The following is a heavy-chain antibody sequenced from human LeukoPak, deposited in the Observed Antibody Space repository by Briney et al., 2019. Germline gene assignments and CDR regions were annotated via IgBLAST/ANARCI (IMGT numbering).Heavy chain of an antibody. CDR3: ARDVAYYDFWSGYSPQYYFDY. D-gene: IGHD3-3*01. V-gene: IGHV1-8*02. CDR2: VNPNSGNT. J-gene: IGHJ4*02. Sequence: ASVKVSCKASGYTFTTYDINWVRQATGQGLEWMGWVNPNSGNTSYAQKFQGRVTMTRDTSTSTVYMELSSLRSEDTAVYYCARDVAYYDFWSGYSPQYYFDYWGQGTLVTVSS. CDR1: GYTFTTYD.